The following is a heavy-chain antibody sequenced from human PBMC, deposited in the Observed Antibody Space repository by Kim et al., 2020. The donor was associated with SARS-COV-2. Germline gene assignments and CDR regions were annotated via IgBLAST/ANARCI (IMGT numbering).Heavy chain of an antibody. D-gene: IGHD1-1*01. Sequence: NPSRKSRVTISVATSKNQCALKLSSVTAADTAVYYCARGPIRGTDAFDIWGQGTMVTVSS. V-gene: IGHV4-59*09. CDR3: ARGPIRGTDAFDI. J-gene: IGHJ3*02.